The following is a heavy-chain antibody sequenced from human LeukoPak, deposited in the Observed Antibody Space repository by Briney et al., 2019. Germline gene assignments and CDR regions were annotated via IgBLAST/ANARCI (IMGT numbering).Heavy chain of an antibody. CDR2: INHSGST. Sequence: SETLSLTCAVYGGSFSGYYWSWFRQPPGKGLEWIGEINHSGSTNYNPSLSLKSRVTISVDTSKNQFSLKLSSVTAADTAVYYCAVSAAALFDPWGQGTLVTVSS. D-gene: IGHD6-6*01. CDR3: AVSAAALFDP. CDR1: GGSFSGYY. J-gene: IGHJ5*02. V-gene: IGHV4-34*01.